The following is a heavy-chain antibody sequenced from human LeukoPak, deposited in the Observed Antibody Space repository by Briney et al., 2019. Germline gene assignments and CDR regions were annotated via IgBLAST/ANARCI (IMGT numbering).Heavy chain of an antibody. D-gene: IGHD2-15*01. V-gene: IGHV3-21*01. CDR3: AREGYCSGGSCYYFDY. J-gene: IGHJ4*02. CDR2: ISSSSSYI. CDR1: GFTFSSYS. Sequence: GGSLRLSCAASGFTFSSYSMNWVRQAPGKGLEWVSSISSSSSYIYYADSVKGRFTISRDNAKNSLYLQMNSLRAEDTAVYYCAREGYCSGGSCYYFDYWGQGTLVTVSS.